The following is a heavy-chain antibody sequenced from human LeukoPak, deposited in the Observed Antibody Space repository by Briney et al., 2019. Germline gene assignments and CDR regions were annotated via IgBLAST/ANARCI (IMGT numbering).Heavy chain of an antibody. D-gene: IGHD2-15*01. CDR3: ASLVGGPDYTDS. CDR1: GGAIRRTGDY. J-gene: IGHJ4*02. Sequence: KPSETLSLTGPVSGGAIRRTGDYWSWIRQPPGKGLEWIGSIYYSGSTYYNPSLKSRVTISVDTSKNQFSLKLSSVTAADTAFYYCASLVGGPDYTDSWGQGTLVTVSS. CDR2: IYYSGST. V-gene: IGHV4-39*01.